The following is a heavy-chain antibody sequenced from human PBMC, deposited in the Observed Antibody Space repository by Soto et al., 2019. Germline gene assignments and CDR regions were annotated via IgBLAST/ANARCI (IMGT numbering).Heavy chain of an antibody. J-gene: IGHJ4*02. CDR3: AKDRRPVISSADSYFDY. CDR1: GSSFSSYG. V-gene: IGHV3-23*01. Sequence: GGSLRLSCAASGSSFSSYGIHWVRQTPGKGLEWVSTISATGGSTYYADSVKGRFTISRDNSKNTLFLQVNSLRAEDTAIYYCAKDRRPVISSADSYFDYWGQGNLVTVS. CDR2: ISATGGST. D-gene: IGHD3-22*01.